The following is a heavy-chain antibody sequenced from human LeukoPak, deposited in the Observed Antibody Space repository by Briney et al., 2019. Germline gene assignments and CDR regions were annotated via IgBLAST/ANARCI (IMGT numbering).Heavy chain of an antibody. CDR3: AKQGGDFWSGYFHSYYYYYMDV. Sequence: GGSLRLSCAASGFTFSGYAMSWVRQAPGKGLEWVSGISGGSDNTYYADSVKGRFTISRDNSKNTLYLQMNSLRAEDTAVNYCAKQGGDFWSGYFHSYYYYYMDVWGKGTTVTVSS. V-gene: IGHV3-23*01. J-gene: IGHJ6*03. D-gene: IGHD3-3*01. CDR1: GFTFSGYA. CDR2: ISGGSDNT.